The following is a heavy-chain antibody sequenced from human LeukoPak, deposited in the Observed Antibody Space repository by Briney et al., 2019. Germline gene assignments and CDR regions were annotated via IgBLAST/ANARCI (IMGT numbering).Heavy chain of an antibody. CDR2: MNTNSGKT. CDR1: GYTFTSYD. J-gene: IGHJ6*03. CDR3: ARGMSSGWYVTYYYYYYMDV. D-gene: IGHD6-19*01. Sequence: ASVKVSCKASGYTFTSYDINWVRQATGQGLEWMGWMNTNSGKTGYAQKFQGRVTMTRNTSITTAYMELSSMRSEDTAVYYCARGMSSGWYVTYYYYYYMDVWGKGTTVTVSS. V-gene: IGHV1-8*01.